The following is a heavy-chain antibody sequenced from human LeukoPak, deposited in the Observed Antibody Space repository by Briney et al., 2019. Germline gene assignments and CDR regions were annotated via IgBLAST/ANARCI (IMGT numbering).Heavy chain of an antibody. J-gene: IGHJ5*02. Sequence: SETLSLTCTVSGGSISSRTYYWGWIRQPPGKGLEWIGSIHYTGSIYYNPSLKSRLTISVDTSKNQVSLKLTSVTAADTAVYYCARCGYNYGTYTLSWFDPWGQGTLVTVSS. CDR2: IHYTGSI. D-gene: IGHD5-18*01. V-gene: IGHV4-39*01. CDR1: GGSISSRTYY. CDR3: ARCGYNYGTYTLSWFDP.